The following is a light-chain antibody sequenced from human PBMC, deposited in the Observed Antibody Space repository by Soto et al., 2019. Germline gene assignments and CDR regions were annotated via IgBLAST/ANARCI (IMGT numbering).Light chain of an antibody. Sequence: QSALTQPASVSGSPGQSITISCTGTSSDVGGYNYVSWYRQHPGKAPKLMIYDVNNRPSGVSNRFSGSKSGNTASLTISGLQAEDEADYYCSSYTSSSTLVVFGGGTQLTVL. CDR1: SSDVGGYNY. CDR2: DVN. V-gene: IGLV2-14*01. J-gene: IGLJ2*01. CDR3: SSYTSSSTLVV.